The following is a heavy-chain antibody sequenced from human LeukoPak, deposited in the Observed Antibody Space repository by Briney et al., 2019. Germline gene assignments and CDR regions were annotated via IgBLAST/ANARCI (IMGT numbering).Heavy chain of an antibody. V-gene: IGHV3-9*01. Sequence: GRSLRLSCAASGFTLDDYAMHGVRQAPGKGLEWVSGISWNSGSIGYADSVKGRFTISRDNSKNTLYLQMNSLKVEDTALYYCARDRGYGYGHALDYWGQGTLVTVSS. CDR2: ISWNSGSI. CDR1: GFTLDDYA. CDR3: ARDRGYGYGHALDY. J-gene: IGHJ4*02. D-gene: IGHD5-18*01.